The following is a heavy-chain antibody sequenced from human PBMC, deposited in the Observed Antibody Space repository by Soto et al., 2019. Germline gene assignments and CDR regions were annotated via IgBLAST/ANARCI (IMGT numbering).Heavy chain of an antibody. CDR2: IISNGVKT. Sequence: EVQLLESGGGLVQPGGSLRLSCAASGFAFSSFAMNWVRQAPGKGLVWVSGIISNGVKTYFAYSVKGRFTISRDNSNNSLYLQMNRLRAEERAVYSCANSSSFYCGCTHCYIYWGQGPLVTVSS. CDR3: ANSSSFYCGCTHCYIY. J-gene: IGHJ4*02. D-gene: IGHD2-2*02. CDR1: GFAFSSFA. V-gene: IGHV3-23*01.